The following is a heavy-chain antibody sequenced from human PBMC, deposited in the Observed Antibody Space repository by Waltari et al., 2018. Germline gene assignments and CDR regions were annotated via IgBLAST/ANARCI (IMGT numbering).Heavy chain of an antibody. V-gene: IGHV3-53*01. CDR2: IYSGGNT. J-gene: IGHJ4*02. CDR1: GFTVRTTF. Sequence: EVQLVESGGNLIQPGGSLRLSCEASGFTVRTTFISWVRQAPGKGLDGVSIIYSGGNTYYAGSVKGRFTISRDNYKNMVYLEMNSLRAEDTAVYYCAKQSPSYTRGWYPLESWGPGTLVTVSP. D-gene: IGHD6-19*01. CDR3: AKQSPSYTRGWYPLES.